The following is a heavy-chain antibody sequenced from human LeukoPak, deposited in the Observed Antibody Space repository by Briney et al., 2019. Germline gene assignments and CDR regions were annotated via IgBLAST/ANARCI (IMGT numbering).Heavy chain of an antibody. Sequence: GGSLRLSCAASGFTFSGYAMSWVRQAPGKGLEWISGISGSGDTTYYADSVKGRFTISRDSSKNTLHLQMNSLRAEDTAVYYCARGRSYAVLDYWGQGTLVTVSS. V-gene: IGHV3-23*01. CDR3: ARGRSYAVLDY. D-gene: IGHD3-16*01. CDR1: GFTFSGYA. J-gene: IGHJ4*02. CDR2: ISGSGDTT.